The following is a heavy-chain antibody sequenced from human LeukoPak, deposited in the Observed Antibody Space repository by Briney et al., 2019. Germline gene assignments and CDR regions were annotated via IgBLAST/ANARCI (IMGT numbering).Heavy chain of an antibody. V-gene: IGHV3-53*01. CDR2: IYSGGST. Sequence: GGPLRLSCAASGFTFSSNYMSWVRQAPGKGLEWVSVIYSGGSTYYADSVKGRFTISRDNSKNTLYLQMNSLRAEDTAVYYCARDCTNGVCSDYWGQGTLVTVSS. CDR1: GFTFSSNY. J-gene: IGHJ4*02. D-gene: IGHD2-8*01. CDR3: ARDCTNGVCSDY.